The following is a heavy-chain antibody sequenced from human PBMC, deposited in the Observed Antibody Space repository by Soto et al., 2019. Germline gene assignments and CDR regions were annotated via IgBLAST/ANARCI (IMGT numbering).Heavy chain of an antibody. V-gene: IGHV4-59*01. J-gene: IGHJ6*02. D-gene: IGHD3-3*01. CDR1: GGSISSYY. CDR3: ARDSGGDFWSGTGYYGMDV. CDR2: IYYSGST. Sequence: SETLSLTCTVSGGSISSYYWSWIRQPPGKGLEWIGYIYYSGSTNYNPSLKSRVTISVDTSKNQFSLKLSSVTAADTAVYYCARDSGGDFWSGTGYYGMDVWGQGTTVTVSS.